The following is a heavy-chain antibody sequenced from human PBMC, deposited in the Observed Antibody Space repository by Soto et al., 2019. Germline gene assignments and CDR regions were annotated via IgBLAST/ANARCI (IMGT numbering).Heavy chain of an antibody. D-gene: IGHD2-2*01. J-gene: IGHJ5*02. CDR1: GYTFTGYY. Sequence: ASVKVSCKASGYTFTGYYMHWVRQAPGQGLEWMGWINPNSGGTNYAQKFQGWVTMTRDTSISTAYMELSRLRSDDTAVYYCARAPYVVPAAGNWFEPWGQGTLVTVSS. CDR2: INPNSGGT. CDR3: ARAPYVVPAAGNWFEP. V-gene: IGHV1-2*04.